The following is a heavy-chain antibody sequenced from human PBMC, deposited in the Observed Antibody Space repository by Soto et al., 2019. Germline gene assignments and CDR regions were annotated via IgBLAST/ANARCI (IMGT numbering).Heavy chain of an antibody. D-gene: IGHD3-22*01. CDR3: ARVYYDSTAPFDY. J-gene: IGHJ4*02. CDR1: GFTFSSYG. Sequence: SLRLSCAASGFTFSSYGMHWVRQAPGKGLEWVAVIWYDGSNKYYADSVKGRFTISRDNSKNTLYLQMNSLRAEDTAVYYCARVYYDSTAPFDYWGQGTLVTVSS. CDR2: IWYDGSNK. V-gene: IGHV3-33*01.